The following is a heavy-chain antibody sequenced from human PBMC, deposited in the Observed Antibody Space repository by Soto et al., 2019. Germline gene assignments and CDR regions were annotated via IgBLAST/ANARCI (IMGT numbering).Heavy chain of an antibody. D-gene: IGHD5-12*01. CDR3: ARDTQRGYSGYFDS. V-gene: IGHV4-31*03. Sequence: QVQLQESGPGLVKPSQTLSLSCTVSVGSLSSGGYYWSWIRQHPGKGLEWIGFIYYSGSTYYNPSLKSRVTISVDTSQNQLSLKLSSVTAADTAVYYCARDTQRGYSGYFDSWGQGTLVTVSS. CDR1: VGSLSSGGYY. J-gene: IGHJ4*02. CDR2: IYYSGST.